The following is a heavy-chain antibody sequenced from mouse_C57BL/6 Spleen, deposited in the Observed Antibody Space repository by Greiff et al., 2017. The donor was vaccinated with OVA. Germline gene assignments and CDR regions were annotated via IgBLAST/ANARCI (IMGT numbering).Heavy chain of an antibody. Sequence: VMLVESGPELVKPGASVKISCKASGYAFSSSWMNWVKQRPGKGLEWIGRIYPGDGDTNYNGKFKGKATLTADKSSSTAYMQLSSLTSEDSAVYFCARTTVVPFDYWGQGTTLTVSS. V-gene: IGHV1-82*01. J-gene: IGHJ2*01. CDR1: GYAFSSSW. D-gene: IGHD1-1*01. CDR3: ARTTVVPFDY. CDR2: IYPGDGDT.